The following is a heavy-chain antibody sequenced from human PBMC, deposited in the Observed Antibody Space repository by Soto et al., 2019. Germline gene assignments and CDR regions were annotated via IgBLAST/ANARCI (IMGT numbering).Heavy chain of an antibody. CDR1: GYTFTGYS. D-gene: IGHD2-2*01. V-gene: IGHV1-2*02. CDR2: INPETGGT. J-gene: IGHJ6*02. Sequence: QVQLVQSGADVKTPGASVRVSCKASGYTFTGYSVHWVREAPGQGLEWMGWINPETGGTSYAQKLQGRVTMSRDPSINTAYLELSRLRFDDAAVYFCARERYQVISDGMDVWGQGTTVTVSS. CDR3: ARERYQVISDGMDV.